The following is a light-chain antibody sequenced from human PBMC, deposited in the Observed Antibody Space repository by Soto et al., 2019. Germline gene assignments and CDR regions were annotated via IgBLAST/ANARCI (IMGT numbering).Light chain of an antibody. V-gene: IGKV3-15*01. Sequence: EIVMTQSPATLSVSPGERATLSCRATQSVSSNLAWYQQKPGQAPRLLIYRTSNRATGIPARFSGSGSGTDFTLTISSLQSEDFAVYYCQQYNNWPLSFGQGTKLENK. CDR3: QQYNNWPLS. J-gene: IGKJ2*03. CDR2: RTS. CDR1: QSVSSN.